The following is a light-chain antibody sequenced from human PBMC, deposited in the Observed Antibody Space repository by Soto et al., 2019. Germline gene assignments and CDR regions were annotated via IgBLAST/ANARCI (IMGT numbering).Light chain of an antibody. CDR2: DAS. J-gene: IGKJ4*01. CDR3: QQRSNWRVT. CDR1: QSISGN. Sequence: EIVMTQSPAPLSVSPGESVTLSCRASQSISGNLAWYQQKPGQAPRLLIYDASNRATGIPARFSGSGSGTDFTLTISSLEPEDIAVYYCQQRSNWRVTFGGGTKV. V-gene: IGKV3-11*01.